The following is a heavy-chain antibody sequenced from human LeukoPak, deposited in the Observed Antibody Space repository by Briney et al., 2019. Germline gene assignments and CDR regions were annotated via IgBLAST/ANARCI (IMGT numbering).Heavy chain of an antibody. CDR3: ARFRSVTGNNWFDP. J-gene: IGHJ5*02. V-gene: IGHV5-51*01. CDR1: GYIFTDYW. D-gene: IGHD6-19*01. CDR2: IYPGDSDT. Sequence: GESLKISCKGFGYIFTDYWIAWVRQMPGKGLEWMGIIYPGDSDTRYSPSFQGQVTISADKSISTAYLQWSSLKASDSAMYYCARFRSVTGNNWFDPWGQGTLVTVSS.